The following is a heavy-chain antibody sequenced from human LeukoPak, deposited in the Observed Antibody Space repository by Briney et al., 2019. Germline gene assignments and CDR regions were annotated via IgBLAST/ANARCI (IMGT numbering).Heavy chain of an antibody. V-gene: IGHV6-1*01. CDR2: TYYRSKWYN. CDR1: GDSVSSNSAA. D-gene: IGHD2-15*01. Sequence: HSQTLSLTCAISGDSVSSNSAAWNWIRQSPSRGLEWLGRTYYRSKWYNDYAVSVKSRITINPDTSKNQFSLQLNSVTPEDTAVYYCARAEVVVAEPLYYYYMDVWGKGTTVTVSS. CDR3: ARAEVVVAEPLYYYYMDV. J-gene: IGHJ6*03.